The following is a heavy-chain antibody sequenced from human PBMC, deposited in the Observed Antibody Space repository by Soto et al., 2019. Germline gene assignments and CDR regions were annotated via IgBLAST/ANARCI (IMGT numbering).Heavy chain of an antibody. CDR3: VKNSGWFNT. CDR2: IEGSGEIT. Sequence: PGGSLRLSFAASGFMFSTTDMSWVRQAPGKGLEWLTTIEGSGEITYYADSVKGRFTISRDNSKSTVYLQMDSLTADDTAVYFCVKNSGWFNTWGQGTPVTVSS. CDR1: GFMFSTTD. V-gene: IGHV3-23*01. J-gene: IGHJ5*02. D-gene: IGHD3-10*01.